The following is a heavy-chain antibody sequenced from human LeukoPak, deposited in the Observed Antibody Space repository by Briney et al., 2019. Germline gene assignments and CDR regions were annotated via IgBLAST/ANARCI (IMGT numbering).Heavy chain of an antibody. CDR1: GFTFSSYW. J-gene: IGHJ4*02. V-gene: IGHV3-7*03. CDR3: AKDLLSGSYSSGWYFDY. Sequence: GGSLRLSCAASGFTFSSYWMSWVRQAPGKGLEWVANIKQDGSEKYYVDSVKGRFTISRDNSKNTLYLQMNSLRAEDTAVYYCAKDLLSGSYSSGWYFDYWGQGTLVTVSS. CDR2: IKQDGSEK. D-gene: IGHD6-19*01.